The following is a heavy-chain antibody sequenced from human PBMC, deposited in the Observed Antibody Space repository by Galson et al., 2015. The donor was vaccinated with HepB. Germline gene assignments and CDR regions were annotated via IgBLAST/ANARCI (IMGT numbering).Heavy chain of an antibody. CDR3: ASGYYGSGSPGY. Sequence: SLRLSCAASGFTFSYYWMHWVRQAPGKGLVWVSRINSDGSSTSYADSVKGRFTISRDNAKNTLYLQMNSLRAEDTAVYYCASGYYGSGSPGYWGQGTLVTVSS. J-gene: IGHJ4*02. CDR1: GFTFSYYW. D-gene: IGHD3-10*01. CDR2: INSDGSST. V-gene: IGHV3-74*01.